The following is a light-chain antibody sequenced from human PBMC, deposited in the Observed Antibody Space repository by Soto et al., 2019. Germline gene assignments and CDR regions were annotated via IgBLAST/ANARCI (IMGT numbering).Light chain of an antibody. Sequence: EIVLTQSPATLSLSPGERATLSCRASQSVSSYLAWYQQKPGQAPRLLIYDASTRATRIPARFSGSGSGTEFTLTISSLQSEDFAVYYCQQYNNRPQTFGQGTKVDIK. CDR1: QSVSSY. CDR3: QQYNNRPQT. V-gene: IGKV3-15*01. J-gene: IGKJ1*01. CDR2: DAS.